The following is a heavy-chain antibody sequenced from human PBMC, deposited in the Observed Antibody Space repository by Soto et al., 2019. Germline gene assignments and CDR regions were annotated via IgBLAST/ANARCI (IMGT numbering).Heavy chain of an antibody. CDR1: GFTFSSYW. CDR2: INSDGSST. V-gene: IGHV3-74*01. Sequence: PGGSLRLSCAASGFTFSSYWMHWVRQAPGKGLVWVSRINSDGSSTSYADPVKGRFTISRDNAKNTLYLQMNSLRAEDTAVYYCARDSNPYYDFWSGPYYYYGMDVWGQGTTVTVSS. D-gene: IGHD3-3*01. CDR3: ARDSNPYYDFWSGPYYYYGMDV. J-gene: IGHJ6*02.